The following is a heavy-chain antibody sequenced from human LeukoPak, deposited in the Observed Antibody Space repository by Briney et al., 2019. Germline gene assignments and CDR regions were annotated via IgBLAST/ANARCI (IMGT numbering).Heavy chain of an antibody. CDR2: IIPIFGTA. D-gene: IGHD1-26*01. J-gene: IGHJ4*02. CDR3: AKAAPGSYHDDY. CDR1: GGTFSSYA. Sequence: SVKVSCKASGGTFSSYAISWVRQAPGQGLEWMGGIIPIFGTANYAQKFQGRVTITADKSTSTAYMELSSLRSEDTAVYYCAKAAPGSYHDDYWGQGTLVTVSS. V-gene: IGHV1-69*06.